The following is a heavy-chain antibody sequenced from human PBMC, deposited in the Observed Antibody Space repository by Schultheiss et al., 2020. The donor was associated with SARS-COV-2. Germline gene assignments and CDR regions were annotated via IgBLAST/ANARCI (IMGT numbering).Heavy chain of an antibody. Sequence: SETLSLTCTVSGGSITGYYWSWLRQPPGRGLEWIGYIYSNGDTNYNPSLKSRVTISVDTSKNQFSLKLNSVTAADTAVYYCARDRGYGDYWLDPWGQGTLVTVSS. CDR3: ARDRGYGDYWLDP. CDR2: IYSNGDT. CDR1: GGSITGYY. J-gene: IGHJ5*02. D-gene: IGHD4-17*01. V-gene: IGHV4-59*01.